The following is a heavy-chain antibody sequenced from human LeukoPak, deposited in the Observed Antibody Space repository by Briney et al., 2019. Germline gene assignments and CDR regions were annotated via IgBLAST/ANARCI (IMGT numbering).Heavy chain of an antibody. CDR3: AKEGGLLWDYFDY. J-gene: IGHJ4*02. CDR1: GFTFSSYG. V-gene: IGHV3-30*02. CDR2: IRYDGSSK. Sequence: GGSLRLSCAASGFTFSSYGMHWVRQAPGKGLEWVAFIRYDGSSKYYADSVKGRFTISRDNSKNTLYLQMNSLRAEDTAVYYCAKEGGLLWDYFDYWGQGTLVTVSS. D-gene: IGHD3-16*01.